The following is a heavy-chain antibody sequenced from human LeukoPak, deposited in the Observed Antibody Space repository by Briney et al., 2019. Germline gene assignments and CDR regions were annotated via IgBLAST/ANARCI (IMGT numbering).Heavy chain of an antibody. V-gene: IGHV1-3*01. D-gene: IGHD3-9*01. J-gene: IGHJ4*02. Sequence: ASVKVSCKASGYTFTSYAMHWVRQAPGQRLEWMGWINAGNGNTKYSQKFQGRVTITRDTSASTAYMELSSLRSEDTAVYYCARGKYYDILTGHAPTYFDYWGQGTLVTVSS. CDR2: INAGNGNT. CDR3: ARGKYYDILTGHAPTYFDY. CDR1: GYTFTSYA.